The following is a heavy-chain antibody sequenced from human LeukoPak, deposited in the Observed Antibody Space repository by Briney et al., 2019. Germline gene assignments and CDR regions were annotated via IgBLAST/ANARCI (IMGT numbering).Heavy chain of an antibody. V-gene: IGHV3-30*02. CDR3: AKDYYYSSGYYYSY. J-gene: IGHJ4*02. CDR2: IRYDGSNK. D-gene: IGHD3-22*01. Sequence: AGGSLRLSCAASGFTFSSYGMHWVRQAPGKGLEWVAFIRYDGSNKYYADSVKGRFTISRDNSKNTLYLQMNSLRAEDTAVYYCAKDYYYSSGYYYSYWGQGTLVTFSS. CDR1: GFTFSSYG.